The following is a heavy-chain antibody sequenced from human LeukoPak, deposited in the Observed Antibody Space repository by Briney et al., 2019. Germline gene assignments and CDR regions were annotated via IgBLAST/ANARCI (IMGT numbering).Heavy chain of an antibody. Sequence: SETLSLTCTVSGGSISSYYWSWIRQPPGKGLEWIGYIYYSGSTNYNPSLKSRVTISVDTSKNRFSLKLSSVTAADTAVYYCARDGCSSTSCPYYYYYMDVWGKGTTVTISS. D-gene: IGHD2-2*01. CDR2: IYYSGST. CDR3: ARDGCSSTSCPYYYYYMDV. V-gene: IGHV4-59*01. CDR1: GGSISSYY. J-gene: IGHJ6*03.